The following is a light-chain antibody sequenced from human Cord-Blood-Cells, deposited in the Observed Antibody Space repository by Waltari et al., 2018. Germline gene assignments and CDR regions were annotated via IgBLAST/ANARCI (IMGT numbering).Light chain of an antibody. Sequence: QSALTQPASVSGSPGQSITIPCTGTSSDVGGYNYVSWYQPHPGKAPKLMIYDVRNRPAGGSNRFSGSKSGNTAPLTISGLQAEDEAEYYCSSYTSSSTLVFGGGTKLTVL. CDR3: SSYTSSSTLV. CDR1: SSDVGGYNY. CDR2: DVR. V-gene: IGLV2-14*01. J-gene: IGLJ2*01.